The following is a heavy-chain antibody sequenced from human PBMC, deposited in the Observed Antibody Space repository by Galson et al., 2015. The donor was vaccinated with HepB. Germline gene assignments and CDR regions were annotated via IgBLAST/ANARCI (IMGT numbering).Heavy chain of an antibody. CDR2: IDTNTGNP. CDR3: ARDGFGAVIATYNWFDP. D-gene: IGHD3-3*01. Sequence: SVKVSCKASGYIFTKYTINWVQQAPGQGLEWMGWIDTNTGNPTYAQGFTGRFVFSLDTSVSTAYLQISSLKAEDTAVYYCARDGFGAVIATYNWFDPWGQGTLVTVSS. V-gene: IGHV7-4-1*02. J-gene: IGHJ5*02. CDR1: GYIFTKYT.